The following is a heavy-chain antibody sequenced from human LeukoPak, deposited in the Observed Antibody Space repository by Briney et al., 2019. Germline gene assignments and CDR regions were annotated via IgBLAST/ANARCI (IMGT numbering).Heavy chain of an antibody. D-gene: IGHD3-10*01. CDR1: GFTVSDNY. CDR3: AKEIGTFSGSDL. CDR2: IYSGGTT. Sequence: GGSLGLSCAPSGFTVSDNYMTWVRQAPGKGLEWVSVIYSGGTTYYADSVKGRFTISRDNSKNTLYLQINSLTAEDTAVYYCAKEIGTFSGSDLWGQGTLVTVSS. V-gene: IGHV3-53*05. J-gene: IGHJ5*02.